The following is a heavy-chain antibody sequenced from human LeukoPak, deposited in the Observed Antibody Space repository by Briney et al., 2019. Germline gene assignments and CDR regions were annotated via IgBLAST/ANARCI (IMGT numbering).Heavy chain of an antibody. CDR1: GFTFSSYA. J-gene: IGHJ4*02. CDR2: ISGVGAGT. Sequence: QPGGSLRLSCAASGFTFSSYAMSWVRQAPGKGLEWVSAISGVGAGTYYADSVKGRFTISRDNSKNTLYLQMNSLRTEDTAVYYCAKAREPTTNRGQGTLVTVSS. D-gene: IGHD1-14*01. V-gene: IGHV3-23*01. CDR3: AKAREPTTN.